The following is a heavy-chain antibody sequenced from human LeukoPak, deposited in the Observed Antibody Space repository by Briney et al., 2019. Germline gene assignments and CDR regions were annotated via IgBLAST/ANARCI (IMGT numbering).Heavy chain of an antibody. D-gene: IGHD2-21*02. V-gene: IGHV4-4*07. J-gene: IGHJ4*02. Sequence: SETLSLTCTVSGGSISSYYWSWIRQPAGKGLEWIGRTSASGNTNYNPSLKSRVTMSVDTSKNLFALKLSSVTAADTAVYYCARQGVATAIDYWGQGTLVTVSS. CDR3: ARQGVATAIDY. CDR1: GGSISSYY. CDR2: TSASGNT.